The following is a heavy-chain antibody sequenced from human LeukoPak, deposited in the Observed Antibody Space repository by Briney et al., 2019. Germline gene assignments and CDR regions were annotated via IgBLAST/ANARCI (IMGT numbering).Heavy chain of an antibody. CDR1: GYTFTSYY. J-gene: IGHJ5*02. CDR3: ASQNVSSGRHIWFDP. V-gene: IGHV1-46*01. CDR2: INPSGGST. Sequence: ASVKVSCKASGYTFTSYYIHWVRQAPGQGLEWMGIINPSGGSTSYAQKFQGRVTMTRDTSTSTVYMELSSLRSEDTAVYYCASQNVSSGRHIWFDPWGQGTLVTVSS. D-gene: IGHD6-19*01.